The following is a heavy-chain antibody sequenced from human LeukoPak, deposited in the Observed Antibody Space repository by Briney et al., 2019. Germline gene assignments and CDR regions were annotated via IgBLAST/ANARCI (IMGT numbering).Heavy chain of an antibody. D-gene: IGHD3-10*01. J-gene: IGHJ4*02. CDR2: IRYDGSNE. Sequence: PGGSLRLSCAASGLTFSDYGMHWVRQASGKGLEWVAFIRYDGSNENYADSVKGRFTISRDNSKNTLYLQMNSLRAEDTAVYYCAKSVPAIRGEIDYWGQGTLVTVSS. CDR1: GLTFSDYG. V-gene: IGHV3-30*02. CDR3: AKSVPAIRGEIDY.